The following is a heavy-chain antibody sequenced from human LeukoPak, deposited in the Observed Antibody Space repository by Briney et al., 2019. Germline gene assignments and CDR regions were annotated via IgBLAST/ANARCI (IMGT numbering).Heavy chain of an antibody. CDR3: AKARGSSVYEPFDY. CDR2: ISTSGRAT. V-gene: IGHV3-23*01. J-gene: IGHJ4*02. D-gene: IGHD5/OR15-5a*01. Sequence: PGGSLRLSCAASGFAFNTYAMTWVRQAPEKGLQWVSTISTSGRATYYADSVEGRFTISRDNSKNTLYLQMNSLRADDTAVYYCAKARGSSVYEPFDYWGQGTQVTVSS. CDR1: GFAFNTYA.